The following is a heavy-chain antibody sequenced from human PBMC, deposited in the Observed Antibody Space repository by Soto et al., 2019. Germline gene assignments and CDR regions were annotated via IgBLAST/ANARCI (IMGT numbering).Heavy chain of an antibody. D-gene: IGHD3-10*01. Sequence: EVQLVESGGGLVKPGGSLRLSCAASGFTFSSYSMNWVRQAPGKGLEWVSSISSSSSYIYYEDSVKGRFTISRDNDKNSRYLQMNSLRAEDTAVYYCASDCYGSGSYYCPPAGPSDSGGQGTLVTVSS. CDR1: GFTFSSYS. CDR2: ISSSSSYI. CDR3: ASDCYGSGSYYCPPAGPSDS. V-gene: IGHV3-21*01. J-gene: IGHJ4*02.